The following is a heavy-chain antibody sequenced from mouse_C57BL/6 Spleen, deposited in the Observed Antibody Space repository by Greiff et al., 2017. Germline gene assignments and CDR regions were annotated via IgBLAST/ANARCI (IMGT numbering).Heavy chain of an antibody. V-gene: IGHV5-9-1*02. Sequence: EVKLMESGEGLVKPGGSLKLSCAASGFTFSSYAMSWVRQTPEKRLEWVAYISSGGDYIYYADTVKGRFTISRDNARNTLYLQMSSLKSEDTAMYYCTRDGTGTGFAYWGQGTLVTVSA. J-gene: IGHJ3*01. CDR1: GFTFSSYA. CDR3: TRDGTGTGFAY. CDR2: ISSGGDYI. D-gene: IGHD4-1*01.